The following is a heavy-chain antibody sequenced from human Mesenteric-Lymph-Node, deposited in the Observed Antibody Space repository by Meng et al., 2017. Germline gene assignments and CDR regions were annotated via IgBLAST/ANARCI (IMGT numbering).Heavy chain of an antibody. CDR1: GFTFSSYA. CDR2: IKQDGSDE. Sequence: GGSLKISCAASGFTFSSYAMHWVRQAPGKGLEWVANIKQDGSDEHYGDSVKGRFTISRDNTKNSLYLQMNSLRADDTAVYYCAKRYCSDGACCGFDNWGQGTLVTVSS. D-gene: IGHD2-8*01. CDR3: AKRYCSDGACCGFDN. V-gene: IGHV3-7*03. J-gene: IGHJ4*02.